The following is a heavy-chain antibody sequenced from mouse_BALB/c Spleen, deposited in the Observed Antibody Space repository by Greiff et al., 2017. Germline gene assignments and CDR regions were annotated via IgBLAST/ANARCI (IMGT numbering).Heavy chain of an antibody. Sequence: EVKVVESGGGLVKPGGSLKLSCAASGFTFSSYAMSWVRQTPEKRLEWVATISSGGSYTYYPDSVKGRFTISRDNAKNTLYLQMSSLRSEDTAMYYCARLSYGNYLDYWGQGTTLTVSS. V-gene: IGHV5-9-3*01. CDR1: GFTFSSYA. D-gene: IGHD2-1*01. J-gene: IGHJ2*01. CDR3: ARLSYGNYLDY. CDR2: ISSGGSYT.